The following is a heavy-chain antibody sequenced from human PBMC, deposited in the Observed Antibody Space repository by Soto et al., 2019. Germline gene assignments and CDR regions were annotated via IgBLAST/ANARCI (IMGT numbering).Heavy chain of an antibody. Sequence: PSETLSLTCTVSGGSISSVGYYWSWIRQHPGKGLEWIGYIYYSGSTYYNPSLKSRVTISVDTSKNQFSLKLSSVTAADTAVYYCARELGGNNYYYYYGMDVWGQGTTVTVSS. CDR3: ARELGGNNYYYYYGMDV. D-gene: IGHD6-25*01. J-gene: IGHJ6*02. CDR2: IYYSGST. V-gene: IGHV4-31*03. CDR1: GGSISSVGYY.